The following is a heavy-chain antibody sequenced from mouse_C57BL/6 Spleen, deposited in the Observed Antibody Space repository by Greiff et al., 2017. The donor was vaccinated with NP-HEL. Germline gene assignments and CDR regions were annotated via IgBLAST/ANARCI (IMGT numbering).Heavy chain of an antibody. D-gene: IGHD4-1*01. CDR3: ARPSLGPFDY. V-gene: IGHV1-66*01. CDR1: GYSFTSYY. J-gene: IGHJ2*01. CDR2: IYPGSGNT. Sequence: VQLQQSGPELVKPGASVKISCKASGYSFTSYYIHWVKQRPGQGLEWIGWIYPGSGNTKYNEKFKGKATLTADTSSSTAYMQLSSLTSEDSAVYYCARPSLGPFDYWGQGTTLTVSS.